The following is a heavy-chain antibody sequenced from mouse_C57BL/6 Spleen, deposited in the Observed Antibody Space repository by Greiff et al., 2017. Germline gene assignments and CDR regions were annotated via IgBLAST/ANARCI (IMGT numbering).Heavy chain of an antibody. D-gene: IGHD2-4*01. J-gene: IGHJ1*03. CDR1: GFTFSSYA. Sequence: EVMLVESGGGLVKPGGSLKLSCAASGFTFSSYAMSWVRQTPEKRLVWVATISDGGSYTYYPDNVKGRFTISRDNAKNNLYLQMSHLKSEDTAMYYCAREGSYDYHWYFDVWGTGTTVTVSS. CDR3: AREGSYDYHWYFDV. CDR2: ISDGGSYT. V-gene: IGHV5-4*01.